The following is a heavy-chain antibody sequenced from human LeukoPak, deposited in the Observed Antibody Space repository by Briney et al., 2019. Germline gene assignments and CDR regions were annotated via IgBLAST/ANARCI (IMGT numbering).Heavy chain of an antibody. Sequence: GGSLRLSCAASGFTFSSYWMSWVRQAPGKGLEWVAVISYDGSNKYYADSVKGRFTISRDNSKNTLYLQMNSLRAEDTAVYYCARDIGSGSYYLDYWGQGTLVTVSS. CDR1: GFTFSSYW. CDR3: ARDIGSGSYYLDY. D-gene: IGHD3-10*01. V-gene: IGHV3-30-3*01. J-gene: IGHJ4*02. CDR2: ISYDGSNK.